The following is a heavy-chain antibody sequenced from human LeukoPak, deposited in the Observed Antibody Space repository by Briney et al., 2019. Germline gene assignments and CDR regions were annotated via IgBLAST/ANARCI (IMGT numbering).Heavy chain of an antibody. CDR2: IYYSGST. Sequence: PSETLSLTCTVSGGSMSSYYWSWIRQPPGKGLEWIGYIYYSGSTKYNPSLKSRVTISVDTSKNQLSLRLSSVTAADTAVYYCARQDPFFDPWGPGTLVTVSS. CDR3: ARQDPFFDP. V-gene: IGHV4-59*08. J-gene: IGHJ5*02. CDR1: GGSMSSYY.